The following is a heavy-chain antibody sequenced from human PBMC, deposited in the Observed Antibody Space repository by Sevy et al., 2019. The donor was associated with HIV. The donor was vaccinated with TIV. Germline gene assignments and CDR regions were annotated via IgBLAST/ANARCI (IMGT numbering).Heavy chain of an antibody. V-gene: IGHV3-30-3*01. CDR2: ISFDESDK. J-gene: IGHJ6*02. CDR1: GFAFTNYYA. D-gene: IGHD4-17*01. Sequence: GGSLRLSCAASGFAFTNYYAMHWVRQAPGKGLEWVALISFDESDKYYADSVKGRFTISRDNFKNTWYLQMNSLTTEETAVYYCAGPRANYVDNYFFYAMDVWGQGTTVTVSS. CDR3: AGPRANYVDNYFFYAMDV.